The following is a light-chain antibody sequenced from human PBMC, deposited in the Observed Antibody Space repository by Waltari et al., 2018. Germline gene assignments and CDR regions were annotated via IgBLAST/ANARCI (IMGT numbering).Light chain of an antibody. J-gene: IGKJ5*01. CDR1: QDISNH. CDR3: QQYDSLTLLT. Sequence: DIEMTQSPSSLSASVGEKVTITCRASQDISNHLSWFQQKPGKAPKLLIYDVSKLETGSHQGSVEVDLGQILLSSSMPCSLKMVQHNCQQYDSLTLLTFGQGTRLE. CDR2: DVS. V-gene: IGKV1-33*01.